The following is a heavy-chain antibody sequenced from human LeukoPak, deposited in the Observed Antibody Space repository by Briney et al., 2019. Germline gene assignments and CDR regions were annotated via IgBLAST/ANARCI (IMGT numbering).Heavy chain of an antibody. J-gene: IGHJ4*02. CDR3: TRRKTFDF. Sequence: PGGSLRLSCTGSGFTSGDYAMSWFRQAPGRGLEWVGFVRSKGYGGTTEYAASVKGSFTISRDDSKSIAYLQMNSLKTEDTAVYYCTRRKTFDFWGQGTLVTVSS. V-gene: IGHV3-49*03. CDR1: GFTSGDYA. CDR2: VRSKGYGGTT.